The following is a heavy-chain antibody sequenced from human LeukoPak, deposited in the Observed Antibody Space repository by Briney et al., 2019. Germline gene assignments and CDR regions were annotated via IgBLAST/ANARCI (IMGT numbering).Heavy chain of an antibody. Sequence: SETLSLTCTVSGGSISNSYWSWIRQPPGKGLEWIGYIYYSGSTNYNPSPTSRVTISLDTSKNQFSLKLSSVTAADTAVYYCARRRGDFWSDYYAFDYWGQGTLVTISS. J-gene: IGHJ4*02. CDR2: IYYSGST. CDR1: GGSISNSY. V-gene: IGHV4-59*08. CDR3: ARRRGDFWSDYYAFDY. D-gene: IGHD3-3*01.